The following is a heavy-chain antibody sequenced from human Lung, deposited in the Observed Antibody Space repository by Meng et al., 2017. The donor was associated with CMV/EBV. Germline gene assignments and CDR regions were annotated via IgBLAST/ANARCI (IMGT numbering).Heavy chain of an antibody. Sequence: ASXXVSXKASGYTFTGYYIHWVRQAPGQGREWMGWINPNTGDTNYAQKFQGRVTLTGDTSISTAYMELSRLKSDDTAVFFCARLFHTSLETTYYYGMDVWXQGTXVTVSS. CDR2: INPNTGDT. CDR3: ARLFHTSLETTYYYGMDV. D-gene: IGHD2/OR15-2a*01. CDR1: GYTFTGYY. J-gene: IGHJ6*02. V-gene: IGHV1-2*02.